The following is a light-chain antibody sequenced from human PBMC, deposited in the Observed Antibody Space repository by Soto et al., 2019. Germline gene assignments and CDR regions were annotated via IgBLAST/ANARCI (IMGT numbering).Light chain of an antibody. CDR1: QSVSSNY. CDR3: QQYRSSRT. Sequence: EIVLTQSPGTLSLSPGERATLSCRASQSVSSNYLAWYQQKPGQAPRLLIYGASSRATGIPDRFSGSGSGTDFTLTISRLEPEDFSVYYCQQYRSSRTFGQGTRLEIK. J-gene: IGKJ5*01. CDR2: GAS. V-gene: IGKV3-20*01.